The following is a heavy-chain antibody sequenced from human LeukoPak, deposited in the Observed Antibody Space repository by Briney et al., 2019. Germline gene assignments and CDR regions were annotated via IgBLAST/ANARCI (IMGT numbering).Heavy chain of an antibody. CDR2: ISWNSGSI. CDR3: AKDIGYDILTGYNDY. V-gene: IGHV3-9*01. Sequence: GGSLRLSCAASGFTFDDYAMHWVRQAPGKGLEWVSGISWNSGSIGYADSVKGRFTISRDNAKSSLYLQMNSLRAEDTALYYCAKDIGYDILTGYNDYWGQGTLVTVSS. J-gene: IGHJ4*02. D-gene: IGHD3-9*01. CDR1: GFTFDDYA.